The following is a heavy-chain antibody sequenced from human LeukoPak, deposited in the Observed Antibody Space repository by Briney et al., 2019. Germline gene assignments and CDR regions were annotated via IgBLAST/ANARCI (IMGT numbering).Heavy chain of an antibody. CDR3: AKEEERFAAWGYFDS. V-gene: IGHV3-23*01. J-gene: IGHJ4*02. CDR2: ISHTGTSI. Sequence: GGSLRLSCAASGFTFSTYAMTWVRQAPGKGPEWVSIISHTGTSIFYADSVKGRFTISRDNSRNTLFLDMNSLRAEDTALYFCAKEEERFAAWGYFDSWGQGTLVTVSS. D-gene: IGHD3-16*01. CDR1: GFTFSTYA.